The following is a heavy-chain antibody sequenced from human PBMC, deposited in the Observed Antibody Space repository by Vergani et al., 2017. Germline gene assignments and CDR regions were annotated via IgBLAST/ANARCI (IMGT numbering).Heavy chain of an antibody. CDR2: IIPIFGTA. Sequence: QVQLVQSGAEVKKPGSSVKVSCKASGGTFSSYAISWVRQAPGQGLEWMGRIIPIFGTANYAQKFQGRVTITADESTSTAYMELSSLGSEDTAVYYCARYGWGSYYKSRGYYYGMDVWGQGTTVTVSS. CDR1: GGTFSSYA. V-gene: IGHV1-69*13. D-gene: IGHD3-10*01. CDR3: ARYGWGSYYKSRGYYYGMDV. J-gene: IGHJ6*02.